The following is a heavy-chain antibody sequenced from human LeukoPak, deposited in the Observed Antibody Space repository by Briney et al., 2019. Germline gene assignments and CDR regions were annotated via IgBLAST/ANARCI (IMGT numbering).Heavy chain of an antibody. CDR3: ARAGWIITSAIDY. Sequence: PSETLSFTCSVSGYSLSRGYYWAWIRQPPGRGLEWIGTVYHIGNTYYNPSLESRASMSVDTSTNELSLTLKSVTAADTAVYYCARAGWIITSAIDYWGQGALVTVSS. V-gene: IGHV4-38-2*02. J-gene: IGHJ4*02. D-gene: IGHD3-22*01. CDR1: GYSLSRGYY. CDR2: VYHIGNT.